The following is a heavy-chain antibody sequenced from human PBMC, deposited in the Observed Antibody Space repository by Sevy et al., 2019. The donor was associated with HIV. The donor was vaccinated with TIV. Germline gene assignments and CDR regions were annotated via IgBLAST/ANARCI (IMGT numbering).Heavy chain of an antibody. Sequence: SETLSLTCAVSGYSITSGYNWGWIRQPPGKGLEWIGSLDHSGSTSFSASLRSRASISVDTSKNQFSLKLTSVTASDTAVYFCARGGYYDTSGYYSHFLDYWGQGTLVTVSS. CDR2: LDHSGST. V-gene: IGHV4-38-2*01. CDR1: GYSITSGYN. CDR3: ARGGYYDTSGYYSHFLDY. J-gene: IGHJ4*02. D-gene: IGHD3-22*01.